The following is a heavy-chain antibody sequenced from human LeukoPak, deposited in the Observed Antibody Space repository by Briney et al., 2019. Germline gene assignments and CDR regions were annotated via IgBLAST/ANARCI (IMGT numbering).Heavy chain of an antibody. Sequence: GGSLRLSCAASGFTFRSSWMSWVRLAPGKGLQWVSAVSGSGAHTYYADSVKGRFTISRDNSRDTLYLQMNSLRAEDTAIYICAKDGGTYPYFLDVWGKGTTVIVSS. D-gene: IGHD1-26*01. V-gene: IGHV3-23*01. J-gene: IGHJ6*03. CDR3: AKDGGTYPYFLDV. CDR2: VSGSGAHT. CDR1: GFTFRSSW.